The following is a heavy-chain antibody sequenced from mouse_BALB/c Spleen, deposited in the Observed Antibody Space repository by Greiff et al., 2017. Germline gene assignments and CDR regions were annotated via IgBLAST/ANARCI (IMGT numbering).Heavy chain of an antibody. CDR3: ARGGDYYGSSVHWYFDV. D-gene: IGHD1-1*01. J-gene: IGHJ1*01. Sequence: EVHLVESGPELVKPGASVKMSCKASGYTFTSYVMHWVKQKPGQGLEWIGYINPYNDGTKYNEKFKGKATLTSDKSSSTAYMELSSLTSEDSAVYYCARGGDYYGSSVHWYFDVWGAGTTVTVSS. CDR1: GYTFTSYV. CDR2: INPYNDGT. V-gene: IGHV1-14*01.